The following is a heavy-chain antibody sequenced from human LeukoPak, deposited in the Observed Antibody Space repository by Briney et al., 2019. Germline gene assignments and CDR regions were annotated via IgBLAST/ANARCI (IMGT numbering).Heavy chain of an antibody. D-gene: IGHD1-26*01. CDR2: ISASIGYT. CDR1: GFTFSNFA. V-gene: IGHV3-23*01. J-gene: IGHJ4*02. CDR3: AKDYSGSYYNFDY. Sequence: GGSLRLSCAASGFTFSNFAMSWVRQAPAKGLEWVSTISASIGYTYYADSVKGRFTISRDNSKNTLYLQTNSLRAEDTAVYYCAKDYSGSYYNFDYWGQGTLVTVSS.